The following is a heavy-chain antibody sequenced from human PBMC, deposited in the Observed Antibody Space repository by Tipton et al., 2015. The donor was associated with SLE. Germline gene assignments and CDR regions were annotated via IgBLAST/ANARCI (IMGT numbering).Heavy chain of an antibody. V-gene: IGHV4-61*02. Sequence: GLVKPSETLSLTCTVSGGYISSGSYYWTWIRQPAGKGLEWIGHIFNTGSTNYNPSLKSRVTISVDTSKNQFSLKLSSVTAADTAVYYSAGVYPDYDDYEYFRDWGQCTRVTVSS. J-gene: IGHJ1*01. CDR1: GGYISSGSYY. CDR3: AGVYPDYDDYEYFRD. CDR2: IFNTGST. D-gene: IGHD4-17*01.